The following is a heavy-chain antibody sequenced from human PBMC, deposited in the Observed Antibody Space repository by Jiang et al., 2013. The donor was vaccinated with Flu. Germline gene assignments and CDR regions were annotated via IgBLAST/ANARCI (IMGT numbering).Heavy chain of an antibody. CDR3: ARDDRYSSSWDHFDY. D-gene: IGHD6-13*01. Sequence: SYISSSGSTIYYADSVKGRFTISRDNAKNSLYLQMNSLRAEDTAVYYCARDDRYSSSWDHFDYWGQGTLVTVSS. J-gene: IGHJ4*02. CDR2: ISSSGSTI. V-gene: IGHV3-11*01.